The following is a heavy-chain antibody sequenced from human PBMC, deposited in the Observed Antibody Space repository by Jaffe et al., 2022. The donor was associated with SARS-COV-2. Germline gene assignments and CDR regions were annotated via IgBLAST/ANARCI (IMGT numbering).Heavy chain of an antibody. D-gene: IGHD4-17*01. V-gene: IGHV4-59*01. CDR1: GDSIGSYC. CDR3: ARTPYGDEGNFDH. J-gene: IGHJ4*02. Sequence: QVQLQESGPGLVKPSETLSLNCTVSGDSIGSYCWSWIRQPPGKGLEWIGYIYNSGITDYIPSLKSRVTISVDASKDQLSLKLTSVTAADTAVYYCARTPYGDEGNFDHWGQGTLVTVSS. CDR2: IYNSGIT.